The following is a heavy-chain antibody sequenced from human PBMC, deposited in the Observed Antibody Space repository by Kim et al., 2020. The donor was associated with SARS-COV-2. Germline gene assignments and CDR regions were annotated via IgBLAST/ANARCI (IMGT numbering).Heavy chain of an antibody. CDR2: INPNSGGT. D-gene: IGHD2-21*01. Sequence: ASVKVSCKASGYTFTGYYMHWVRQAPGQGLEWMGWINPNSGGTNYAQKFQGRVTMTRDTSISTAYMELSRLRSDDTAVYYCARVRIFGDFREESIDLWGRGTLVTVSS. J-gene: IGHJ2*01. CDR3: ARVRIFGDFREESIDL. CDR1: GYTFTGYY. V-gene: IGHV1-2*02.